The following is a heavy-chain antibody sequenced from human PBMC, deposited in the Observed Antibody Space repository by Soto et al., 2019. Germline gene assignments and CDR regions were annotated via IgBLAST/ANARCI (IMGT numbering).Heavy chain of an antibody. V-gene: IGHV4-59*01. J-gene: IGHJ4*02. Sequence: SETLSLTCTVSGGSISSYYWSWIRQPPGKGLEWIGYIYYSGSTNYNPSLKSRVTISVDTSKDQFSLKLSSVTAADTAVYYCARDSLTGRVDYWGQGTLVTVSS. CDR1: GGSISSYY. CDR2: IYYSGST. CDR3: ARDSLTGRVDY.